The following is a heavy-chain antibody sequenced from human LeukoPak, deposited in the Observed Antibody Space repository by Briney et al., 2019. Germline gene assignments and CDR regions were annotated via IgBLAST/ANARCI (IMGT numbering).Heavy chain of an antibody. D-gene: IGHD4-17*01. V-gene: IGHV3-7*01. J-gene: IGHJ4*02. CDR2: IRQEGNKK. Sequence: PGGSLRLSCAASGFIFSNYWMSWLRQAPGKGLEWVANIRQEGNKKNYVDSVEGRLTIYRDNVQNSVYLQMTSLRAEDTAVYYCATDTGHGYFESWGQGTLVTVSS. CDR3: ATDTGHGYFES. CDR1: GFIFSNYW.